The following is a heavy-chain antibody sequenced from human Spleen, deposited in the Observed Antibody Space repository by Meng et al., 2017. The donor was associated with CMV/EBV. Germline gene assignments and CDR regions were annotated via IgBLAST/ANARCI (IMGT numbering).Heavy chain of an antibody. J-gene: IGHJ4*02. CDR2: IYYTGSS. V-gene: IGHV4-31*02. CDR1: SGGCF. CDR3: ARTRYYYNSTGYSVPTTFDY. Sequence: SGGCFWSWIRQPPGKGLEWIGYIYYTGSSKYNPFLKSRVSISVDTSKNQFSLKLNSVTVADTAVYYCARTRYYYNSTGYSVPTTFDYWGQGALVTVSS. D-gene: IGHD3-22*01.